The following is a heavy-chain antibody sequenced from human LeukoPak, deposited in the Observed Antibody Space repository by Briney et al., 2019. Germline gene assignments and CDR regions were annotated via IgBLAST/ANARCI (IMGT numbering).Heavy chain of an antibody. CDR1: GFTFSSYA. CDR3: ARQQRRGGSGELDY. V-gene: IGHV3-23*01. CDR2: ISGSGGST. Sequence: PGGSLRLSCAASGFTFSSYAMSWVRQAPGKGLEWVSAISGSGGSTYYADSVKGRFTISRDNSKNTLYPQMNSLRAEDTAVYYCARQQRRGGSGELDYWGQGALVTASS. J-gene: IGHJ4*02. D-gene: IGHD2-15*01.